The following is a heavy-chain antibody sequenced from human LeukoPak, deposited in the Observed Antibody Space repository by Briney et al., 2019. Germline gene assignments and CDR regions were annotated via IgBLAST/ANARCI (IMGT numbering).Heavy chain of an antibody. D-gene: IGHD5-24*01. CDR1: GFTFSSYS. Sequence: PGGSLRLSCAASGFTFSSYSMNWVRQAPGKGLEWASSISSGSSYIYYAESMKDRFTISRDNAKTSLYLQMNSLRAEDTALYYCARGIGGGYKYEKDDAFDIWGQGTMVTVSS. J-gene: IGHJ3*02. CDR3: ARGIGGGYKYEKDDAFDI. V-gene: IGHV3-21*06. CDR2: ISSGSSYI.